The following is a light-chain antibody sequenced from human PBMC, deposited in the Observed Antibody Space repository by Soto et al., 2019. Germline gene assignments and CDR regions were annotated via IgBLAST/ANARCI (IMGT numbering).Light chain of an antibody. CDR1: QDIRTS. Sequence: DIQLTQYPSFLSASVGDRVTVSCRASQDIRTSLAWFQQKAGKVPQLLVYPASTLQDGVPSRFSGSGSGTYFTLTINDLQAEDFATYYCHLLGGYTYSFGQGTKLDIK. CDR2: PAS. J-gene: IGKJ2*03. V-gene: IGKV1-9*01. CDR3: HLLGGYTYS.